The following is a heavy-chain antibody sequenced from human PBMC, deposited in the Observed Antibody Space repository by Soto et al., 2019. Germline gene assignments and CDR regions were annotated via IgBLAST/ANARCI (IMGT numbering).Heavy chain of an antibody. CDR2: ISYDGSNK. CDR1: GFTFSSYG. V-gene: IGHV3-30*18. Sequence: GGSLRLSCAASGFTFSSYGMHWVRQAPGKGLEWVAVISYDGSNKYYADSVKGRFTISRDNSKKTLYLQMNSLRAEDTAVYYCAKDSHDYSNQYNWFDPWGQGTLVTVSS. D-gene: IGHD4-4*01. J-gene: IGHJ5*02. CDR3: AKDSHDYSNQYNWFDP.